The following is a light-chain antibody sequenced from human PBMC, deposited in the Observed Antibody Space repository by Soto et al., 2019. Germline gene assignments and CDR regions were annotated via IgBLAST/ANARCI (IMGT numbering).Light chain of an antibody. CDR2: ETS. V-gene: IGLV2-23*01. CDR1: SSDFGSYKF. J-gene: IGLJ1*01. Sequence: SVLTQPASVSGSPGQSVTISCTGTSSDFGSYKFVSWYQHHPGKVPKVIIYETSKRPSGVSDRFSGSKSGNTASLTISGLQAEEEADYYCFSFTSTNTHVFGSGTKVTV. CDR3: FSFTSTNTHV.